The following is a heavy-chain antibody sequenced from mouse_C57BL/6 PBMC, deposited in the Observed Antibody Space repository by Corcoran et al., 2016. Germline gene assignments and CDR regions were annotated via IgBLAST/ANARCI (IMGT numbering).Heavy chain of an antibody. CDR1: GYTFTDYY. V-gene: IGHV1-26*01. CDR3: SRYYYYAMDY. Sequence: EVQLKQSGAELVKPAASVPISCKASGYTFTDYYMSWVKQSHGKSLEWIGDINPNNGGTSYNQKIKGKATLTVCKSSSTAYMALRSRTSEDSAVDYCSRYYYYAMDYLGQGTSVTVSS. J-gene: IGHJ4*01. CDR2: INPNNGGT.